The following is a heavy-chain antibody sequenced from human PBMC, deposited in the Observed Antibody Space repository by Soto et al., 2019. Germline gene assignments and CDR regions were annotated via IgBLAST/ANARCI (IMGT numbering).Heavy chain of an antibody. Sequence: GGSLRLSCAASGFTVSSNYMSWVRQAPGKGLEWVSVIYSGGSTYYADSVKGRFTISRHNSKNTLYLQMNSLRAEDTAVYYCARSSRNVLLWFGELYFDYWGQGTLVTVSS. J-gene: IGHJ4*02. V-gene: IGHV3-53*04. CDR2: IYSGGST. D-gene: IGHD3-10*01. CDR1: GFTVSSNY. CDR3: ARSSRNVLLWFGELYFDY.